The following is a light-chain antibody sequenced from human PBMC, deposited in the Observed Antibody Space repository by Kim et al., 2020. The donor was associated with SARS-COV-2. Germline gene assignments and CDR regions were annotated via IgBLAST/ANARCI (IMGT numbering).Light chain of an antibody. CDR3: QVWDSSSGV. Sequence: VAPGKTARITWGGNNIGSKSVHWYQQKPGQAPVLVIYYDSDRPSGIPERFSGSNSGNTATLTISRVEAGDEADYYCQVWDSSSGVFGGGTQLTVL. CDR2: YDS. V-gene: IGLV3-21*04. J-gene: IGLJ3*02. CDR1: NIGSKS.